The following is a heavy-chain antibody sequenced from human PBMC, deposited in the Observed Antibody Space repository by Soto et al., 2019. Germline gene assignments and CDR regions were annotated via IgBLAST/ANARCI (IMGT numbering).Heavy chain of an antibody. CDR3: GRGGGYYFRSSQAPPINV. CDR2: LYYTGST. Sequence: SETLSLTCNVSGGSISDFYWSWIRQSPGKRLEWIGYLYYTGSTNYNPALKRRVTISLDTSKNQFSLKVRSVTAADTAVYYCGRGGGYYFRSSQAPPINVWGQGTTVTVSS. D-gene: IGHD3-3*01. CDR1: GGSISDFY. J-gene: IGHJ6*01. V-gene: IGHV4-59*12.